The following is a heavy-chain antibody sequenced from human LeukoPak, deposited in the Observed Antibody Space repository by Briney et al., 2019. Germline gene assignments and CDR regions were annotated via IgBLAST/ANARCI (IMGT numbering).Heavy chain of an antibody. CDR2: INPQSGAT. D-gene: IGHD3-22*01. CDR3: ARGGDDSGLYFAY. Sequence: GASVKVSCKASGYTFSGFNIHWVRQAPGQGLEWMAWINPQSGATNYAQKFQGRVTMTRDMSNYTVYMEVTSLRSDDTAVYYCARGGDDSGLYFAYWGQGTLVTGSS. V-gene: IGHV1-2*02. CDR1: GYTFSGFN. J-gene: IGHJ4*02.